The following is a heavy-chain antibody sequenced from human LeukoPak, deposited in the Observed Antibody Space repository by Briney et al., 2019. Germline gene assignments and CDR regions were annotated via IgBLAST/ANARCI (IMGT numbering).Heavy chain of an antibody. CDR2: ISYDGSNK. J-gene: IGHJ6*02. V-gene: IGHV3-30-3*01. Sequence: GGSLRLSCAASGFTFSSYAMHGVRQAPGKGLEGVAVISYDGSNKYYADSVKGRFTISRDNSKNTLYLKMNSLRAEDTAVYYCLNSKLEDGMDVWGQGTTVTVSS. CDR3: LNSKLEDGMDV. D-gene: IGHD1-1*01. CDR1: GFTFSSYA.